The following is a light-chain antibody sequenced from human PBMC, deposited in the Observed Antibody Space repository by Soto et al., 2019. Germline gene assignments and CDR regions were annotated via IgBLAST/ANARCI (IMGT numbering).Light chain of an antibody. CDR3: QQSSNWPQT. V-gene: IGKV3-11*01. CDR2: ESS. J-gene: IGKJ1*01. Sequence: EIVVTQSPATLSWSPGERATLSCRASQNVANYLDWYQQKPGQAPRLLIYESSNRATGIAARFSGSGSGTDFTLTISSLEPDDFEVYYCQQSSNWPQTLGQGTKVEIK. CDR1: QNVANY.